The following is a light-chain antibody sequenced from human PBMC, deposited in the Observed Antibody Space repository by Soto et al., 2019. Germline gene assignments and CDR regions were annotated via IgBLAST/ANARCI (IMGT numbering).Light chain of an antibody. CDR2: KAS. V-gene: IGKV1-5*03. Sequence: DIQMTQSPSTLSASVGDRVTITCRASQSVSTWLAWYQQKPGKAPHLLIFKASTLESGGPSRFSGSGSGTEFTLTITSLQPDDFATYYCQQYNVHSPWTFGQGTKVQIK. CDR1: QSVSTW. J-gene: IGKJ1*01. CDR3: QQYNVHSPWT.